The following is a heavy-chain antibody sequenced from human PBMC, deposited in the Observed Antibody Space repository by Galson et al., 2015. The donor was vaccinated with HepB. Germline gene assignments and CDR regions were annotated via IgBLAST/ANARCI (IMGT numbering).Heavy chain of an antibody. Sequence: CAISGDSVSSNSAAWNWIRQSPSRGLEWLGRTHYRSKWYNDYAVSVKSRITINPDTSKNQFSLQLNSVTPEDTAVYYCARAYYDSSGYISGLYDYWGQGTLVTVSS. CDR3: ARAYYDSSGYISGLYDY. J-gene: IGHJ4*02. CDR1: GDSVSSNSAA. D-gene: IGHD3-22*01. CDR2: THYRSKWYN. V-gene: IGHV6-1*01.